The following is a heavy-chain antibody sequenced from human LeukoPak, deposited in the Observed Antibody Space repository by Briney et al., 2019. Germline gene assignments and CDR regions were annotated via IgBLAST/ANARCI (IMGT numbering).Heavy chain of an antibody. D-gene: IGHD5/OR15-5a*01. CDR1: GFTFHNYA. Sequence: GGSLRLSCAASGFTFHNYAIHWVRQAPGKGLEWVSLTSGDGITTYFADSVKGRFTISRDNSNSSLFLQMNSLRTEDTALYYCARDHVYGGADYWGEGTLVTVSS. V-gene: IGHV3-43*02. CDR2: TSGDGITT. J-gene: IGHJ4*02. CDR3: ARDHVYGGADY.